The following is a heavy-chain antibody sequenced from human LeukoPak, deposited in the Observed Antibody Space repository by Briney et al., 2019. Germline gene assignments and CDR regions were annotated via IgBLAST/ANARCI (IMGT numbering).Heavy chain of an antibody. Sequence: SVKVSCKASGGAFSSYAISWVRQAPGQGLEWMGRIIPILGIANYAQKFQGRVTITADKSTSTAYMELSSLRSEDTAVYYCARGLELYYFDYWGQGTLVTVSS. D-gene: IGHD1-7*01. CDR2: IIPILGIA. CDR3: ARGLELYYFDY. CDR1: GGAFSSYA. V-gene: IGHV1-69*04. J-gene: IGHJ4*02.